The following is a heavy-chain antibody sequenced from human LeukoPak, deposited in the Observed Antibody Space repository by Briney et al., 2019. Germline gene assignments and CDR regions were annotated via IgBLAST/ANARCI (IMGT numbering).Heavy chain of an antibody. V-gene: IGHV3-9*01. CDR1: GFIFDDYA. CDR3: AKDRDYSSSGASVDY. Sequence: GRSLRLSCAASGFIFDDYAMHWVRQAPGKGLEWVSGISWNSGSIGYADSVKGRFTNSRDNAKTSLYLQMDSLRAEDTALYYCAKDRDYSSSGASVDYWGQGTLVTVSS. CDR2: ISWNSGSI. J-gene: IGHJ4*02. D-gene: IGHD6-6*01.